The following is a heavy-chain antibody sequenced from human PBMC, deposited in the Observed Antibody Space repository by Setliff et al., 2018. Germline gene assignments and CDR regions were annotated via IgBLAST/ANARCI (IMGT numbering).Heavy chain of an antibody. J-gene: IGHJ4*01. CDR2: ISGSGDST. CDR1: GFTFTHYS. CDR3: AKSPHDFWSGRVFFDY. D-gene: IGHD3-3*01. Sequence: GGSLRLSCAASGFTFTHYSMNWVRQTPGKGLEWVSTISGSGDSTYYADSVRGRVTISRDNHKNTLHLQMNSLRVEDTAIYYCAKSPHDFWSGRVFFDYWGQGMLVTVSS. V-gene: IGHV3-23*01.